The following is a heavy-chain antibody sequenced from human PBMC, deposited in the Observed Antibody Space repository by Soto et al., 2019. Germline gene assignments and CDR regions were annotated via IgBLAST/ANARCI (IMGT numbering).Heavy chain of an antibody. J-gene: IGHJ4*02. CDR2: ISYDGTKT. D-gene: IGHD6-19*01. V-gene: IGHV3-30*18. CDR3: AKDRGPRRQWLIGPVDY. CDR1: GFTFSIYA. Sequence: QVQLVESGGGVVQPGRSLRVSCAASGFTFSIYAMHWVRQAPGTGLEWVAVISYDGTKTYYADSVKGRFTISRDNSKNTVYLQMNSLRDEDTAVYYCAKDRGPRRQWLIGPVDYLGQGTLVTVSP.